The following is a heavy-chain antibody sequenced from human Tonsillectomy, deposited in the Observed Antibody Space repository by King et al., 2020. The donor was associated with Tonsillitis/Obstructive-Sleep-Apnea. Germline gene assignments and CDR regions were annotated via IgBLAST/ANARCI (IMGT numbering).Heavy chain of an antibody. CDR1: GFIFSSYW. D-gene: IGHD3-22*01. CDR2: IKQDGSEQ. V-gene: IGHV3-7*03. J-gene: IGHJ4*02. Sequence: QXVQSGGXXXQXGXSLXXSCAASGFIFSSYWMSWVRQAPGKGLEWVANIKQDGSEQYYVDSVKGRFTISRDNAKNSLYLQMNSLRAEDTAVYYCARGPSDSSGYYYVFWGQGTLVTVSS. CDR3: ARGPSDSSGYYYVF.